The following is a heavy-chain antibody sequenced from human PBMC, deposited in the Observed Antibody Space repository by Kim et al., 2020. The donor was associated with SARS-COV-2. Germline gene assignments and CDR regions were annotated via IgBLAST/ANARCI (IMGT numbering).Heavy chain of an antibody. CDR1: GGSISSGSYY. CDR2: IYTSGST. J-gene: IGHJ3*02. D-gene: IGHD3-10*01. Sequence: SETLSLTCTVSGGSISSGSYYWSWIRQPAGKGLEWIGRIYTSGSTNYNPSLKSRVTISVDTSKNQFSLKLSSVTAADTAVYYCARRVLLWFGEFPDAFDIWGQGTMVTVSS. CDR3: ARRVLLWFGEFPDAFDI. V-gene: IGHV4-61*02.